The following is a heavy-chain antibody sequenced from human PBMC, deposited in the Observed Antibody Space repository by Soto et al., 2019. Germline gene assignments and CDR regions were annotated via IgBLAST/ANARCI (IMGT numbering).Heavy chain of an antibody. Sequence: ETLSLTCTVSGGSISSYYWSWIRQPPGKGLEWIGYIYYSGSTNYNPSLKSRVSMTADTSTNTAYMELRNLRSDDTAVYYCARNSSDLYGWLDPWGQGTLVTVSS. D-gene: IGHD3-22*01. V-gene: IGHV4-59*01. J-gene: IGHJ5*02. CDR1: GGSISSYY. CDR3: ARNSSDLYGWLDP. CDR2: IYYSGST.